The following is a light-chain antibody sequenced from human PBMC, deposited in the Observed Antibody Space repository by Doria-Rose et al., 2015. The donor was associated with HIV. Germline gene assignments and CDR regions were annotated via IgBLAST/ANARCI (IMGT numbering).Light chain of an antibody. Sequence: DIRVTQSPESLGMSLGERATLNRKSNQSLLYTSKNYLAWYQQKPGQPPKSLIYWASTRQSGVPARFSGSGSGTDFTLTISSLEAEDVAVYYCQQYYDTPSFGPGTTVDIK. J-gene: IGKJ3*01. CDR1: QSLLYTSKNY. CDR3: QQYYDTPS. CDR2: WAS. V-gene: IGKV4-1*01.